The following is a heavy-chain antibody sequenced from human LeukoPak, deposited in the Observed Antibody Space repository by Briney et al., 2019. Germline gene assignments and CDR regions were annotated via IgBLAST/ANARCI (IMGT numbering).Heavy chain of an antibody. CDR2: INPNSGGT. J-gene: IGHJ4*02. D-gene: IGHD1-26*01. V-gene: IGHV1-2*02. CDR3: ASPGFVSGSYTFDY. CDR1: GYTFTGYY. Sequence: ASLKVSCKASGYTFTGYYMHSVRQAPGQGLEWMGWINPNSGGTNYAQKFQGRVTMTRDTSISTAYMELSRLRSDDTAVYYCASPGFVSGSYTFDYWGQGTLVTVSS.